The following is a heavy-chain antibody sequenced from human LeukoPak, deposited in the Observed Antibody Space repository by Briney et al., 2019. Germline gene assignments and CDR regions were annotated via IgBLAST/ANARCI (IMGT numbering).Heavy chain of an antibody. CDR2: ISYDGSNK. Sequence: GGSLRLSCAASGFTFSTSTMHWVRQAPGKGLEWVAVISYDGSNKFYADSVKGRFAISRDNSKNTLYLQMNSLRAEDTAVYYCARVYYYGSGSYYPLHMWGRGTMVAVSS. CDR1: GFTFSTST. D-gene: IGHD3-10*01. V-gene: IGHV3-30*09. CDR3: ARVYYYGSGSYYPLHM. J-gene: IGHJ3*02.